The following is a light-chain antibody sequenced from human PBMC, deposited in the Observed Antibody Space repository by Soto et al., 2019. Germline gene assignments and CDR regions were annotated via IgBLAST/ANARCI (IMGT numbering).Light chain of an antibody. CDR2: GES. CDR3: QQYRSWPRT. J-gene: IGKJ1*01. V-gene: IGKV3-15*01. CDR1: QSVDIS. Sequence: VLTQSPATLSPSPGDRVTLSCRASQSVDISLAWYQQKTGQAPRILIYGESTRATDMPGTLSGRGSGTELNLTISRLRPEDFAVYYCQQYRSWPRTFGQGTQVDIK.